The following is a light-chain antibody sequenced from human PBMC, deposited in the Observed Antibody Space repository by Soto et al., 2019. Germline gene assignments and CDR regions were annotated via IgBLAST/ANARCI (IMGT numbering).Light chain of an antibody. CDR1: QSVSSN. J-gene: IGKJ2*02. Sequence: EIVMTQSPATLSVSPGERATLSCRASQSVSSNLAWYHQKPRQAPRLLIYDASARATGVPARFSGSGSGTEFTLTISSLQSEDFAVYYCQQYNNWPRTFGQGTKLDIK. CDR3: QQYNNWPRT. CDR2: DAS. V-gene: IGKV3-15*01.